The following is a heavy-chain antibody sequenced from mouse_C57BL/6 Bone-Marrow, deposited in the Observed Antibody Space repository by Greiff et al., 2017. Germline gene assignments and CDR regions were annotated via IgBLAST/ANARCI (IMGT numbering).Heavy chain of an antibody. V-gene: IGHV3-6*01. CDR2: ISYDGSN. D-gene: IGHD3-2*02. J-gene: IGHJ3*01. CDR3: ARHSSGYLAD. CDR1: GYSLTSGYY. Sequence: VQLQQSGPGLVKPSQSLSLTCSVTGYSLTSGYYWNWIRQFPGNKLEWMGYISYDGSNNYNPSLKTRISITRDTSKNQFFLKLNSVTTEDTATYYCARHSSGYLADWGQGTLVTVSA.